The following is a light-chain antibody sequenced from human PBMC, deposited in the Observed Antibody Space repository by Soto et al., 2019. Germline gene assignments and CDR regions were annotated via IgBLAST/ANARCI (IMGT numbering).Light chain of an antibody. Sequence: EIVFTQAPATLYMSPGERATLSCRASQSVSSYVAWYQQKPGQAPRLLIYDASNRATGIPARFSGSGSGTDFTLTISSLEPEDFAVYYCQQRSNWPPTFGQGTKVDIK. CDR3: QQRSNWPPT. J-gene: IGKJ1*01. V-gene: IGKV3-11*01. CDR1: QSVSSY. CDR2: DAS.